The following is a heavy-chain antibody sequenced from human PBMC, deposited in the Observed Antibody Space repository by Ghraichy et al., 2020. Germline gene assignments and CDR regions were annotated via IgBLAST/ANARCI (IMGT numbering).Heavy chain of an antibody. J-gene: IGHJ3*02. V-gene: IGHV3-53*01. CDR1: GLTVSSNY. CDR3: AIETSFDI. Sequence: GGSLRLSCAASGLTVSSNYMSWVRQAPGKGLEWVSLIDTSGSTYYAGSVKGRFTISRDNSKNTVYLQMNSLRVEDTAVYYCAIETSFDIWGQGTMVTVSS. CDR2: IDTSGST.